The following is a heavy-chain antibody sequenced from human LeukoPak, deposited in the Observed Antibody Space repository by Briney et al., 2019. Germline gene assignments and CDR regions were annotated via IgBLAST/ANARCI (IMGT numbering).Heavy chain of an antibody. V-gene: IGHV4-31*03. J-gene: IGHJ4*02. CDR1: GGSISSGGYY. CDR2: IYYSGST. CDR3: ARDTRADGDYFDY. Sequence: SETLSLTCTVSGGSISSGGYYWSWIRQHPGQGLEWIGYIYYSGSTYYNPSLKSRVTISVDTSKNQFSLKLSSVTAADTAVYYCARDTRADGDYFDYWGQGTLVTVSS. D-gene: IGHD4-17*01.